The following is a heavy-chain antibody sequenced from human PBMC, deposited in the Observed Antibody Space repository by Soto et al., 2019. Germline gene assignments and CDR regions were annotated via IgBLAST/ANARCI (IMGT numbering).Heavy chain of an antibody. CDR1: GFTFSDYY. CDR3: ARAIIPLTTIFYGMDV. Sequence: QVQLVESGGGLVKPGGSLRLSCTASGFTFSDYYMTWIRQAPGKGLEWFSYISSSSSYTNYADSVKGRFTISRDNAKNSLYLQMNSLRDEDTAVYYCARAIIPLTTIFYGMDVWGQGTTVTVSS. D-gene: IGHD4-4*01. CDR2: ISSSSSYT. V-gene: IGHV3-11*06. J-gene: IGHJ6*02.